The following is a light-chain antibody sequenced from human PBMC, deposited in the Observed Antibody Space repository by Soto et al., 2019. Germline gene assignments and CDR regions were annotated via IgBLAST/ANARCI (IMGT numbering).Light chain of an antibody. CDR3: QQYYSAPFT. Sequence: DIQMTQSPSSLSASVGDRVTITCRASQGITTYLAWFQQKPGKAPKSLINGASTLQSRVPSKFSGSGSGTDFTLTISSLQPADFATYYCQQYYSAPFTFGPGTKVYIK. J-gene: IGKJ3*01. V-gene: IGKV1-16*02. CDR1: QGITTY. CDR2: GAS.